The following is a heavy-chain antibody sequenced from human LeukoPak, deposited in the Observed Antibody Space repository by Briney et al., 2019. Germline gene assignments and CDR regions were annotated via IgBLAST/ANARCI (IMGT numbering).Heavy chain of an antibody. CDR2: IFYSGST. Sequence: PSETLSLTCTVSGGSITNYYWSWIRQSPGKGLEWIGYIFYSGSTSYNPSLKSRVTISVDTSKNQFSLILKSVTAADTAVYYCAKDHPHFDPWGQGTLVTVSS. CDR3: AKDHPHFDP. J-gene: IGHJ5*02. CDR1: GGSITNYY. V-gene: IGHV4-59*01.